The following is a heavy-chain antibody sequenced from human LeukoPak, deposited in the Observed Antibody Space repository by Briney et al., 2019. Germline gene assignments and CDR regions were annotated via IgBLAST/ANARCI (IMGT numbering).Heavy chain of an antibody. V-gene: IGHV4-59*01. CDR3: ARVTGEEGFDY. CDR2: IYYSGST. Sequence: SETLSLTCTVSGGSISSYYWSWIRQPPGEGLEWIWYIYYSGSTNYNPSLKSRVTISVDTSKNQFSLKLSSVTAADTAVYYCARVTGEEGFDYWGQGTLVTVSS. D-gene: IGHD2-21*01. CDR1: GGSISSYY. J-gene: IGHJ4*02.